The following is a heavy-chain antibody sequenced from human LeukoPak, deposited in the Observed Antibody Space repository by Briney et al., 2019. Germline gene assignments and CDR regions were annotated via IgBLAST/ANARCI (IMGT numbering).Heavy chain of an antibody. CDR1: GVSITNFY. Sequence: SETLSLTGTVSGVSITNFYWSWIRQPPGKGLEWIGYIHYSGSTNYNPSLKSRATISIDTSRNQFSLNVNSVTAADTAVYYCATLVRSSPYGMDVWGQGTTVTVSS. CDR2: IHYSGST. CDR3: ATLVRSSPYGMDV. V-gene: IGHV4-59*08. D-gene: IGHD3-10*01. J-gene: IGHJ6*02.